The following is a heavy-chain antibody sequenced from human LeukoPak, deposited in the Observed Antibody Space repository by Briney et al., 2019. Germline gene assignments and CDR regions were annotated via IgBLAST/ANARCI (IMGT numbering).Heavy chain of an antibody. J-gene: IGHJ4*02. CDR1: GYTFTGYY. D-gene: IGHD3-9*01. Sequence: ASVKVSCKASGYTFTGYYMHWVRQAPGQGLEWMAWINPNSGGTNYAQKFQGRVTMTRDTSISTAYMELSRLRSDDTAVYYCARSGGGEYYDILTGYSQFDYWGQGTLVTVSS. V-gene: IGHV1-2*02. CDR2: INPNSGGT. CDR3: ARSGGGEYYDILTGYSQFDY.